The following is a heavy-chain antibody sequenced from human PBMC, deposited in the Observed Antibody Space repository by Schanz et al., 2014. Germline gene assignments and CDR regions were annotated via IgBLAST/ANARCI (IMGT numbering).Heavy chain of an antibody. CDR2: ISSSGSYI. V-gene: IGHV3-21*01. J-gene: IGHJ4*02. D-gene: IGHD6-19*01. CDR1: GFTISSYS. Sequence: EVQLVESGGGLVKRGGSLRLSCAASGFTISSYSMNWVRQAPGKGLEWVSSISSSGSYIYYADSVKGRFSISRDNAKNSLFLQMNRLRAEGTALYYCAIIGVMVAVAGTRADYWGQGTLVTVSS. CDR3: AIIGVMVAVAGTRADY.